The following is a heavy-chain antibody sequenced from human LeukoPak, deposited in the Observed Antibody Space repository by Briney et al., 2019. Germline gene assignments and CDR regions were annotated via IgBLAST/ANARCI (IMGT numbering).Heavy chain of an antibody. CDR1: GFTFHHYA. V-gene: IGHV3-9*01. CDR3: AKDKAPLYSGYDWDLDF. J-gene: IGHJ4*02. D-gene: IGHD5-12*01. Sequence: GGSLRLSCAASGFTFHHYAIHWVRQVPGKGLEWVSGISWNSASIGYADSVKGRFIISRDNAKNSVYLQMNSLRSGDTALYYCAKDKAPLYSGYDWDLDFWGQGTLVTVSS. CDR2: ISWNSASI.